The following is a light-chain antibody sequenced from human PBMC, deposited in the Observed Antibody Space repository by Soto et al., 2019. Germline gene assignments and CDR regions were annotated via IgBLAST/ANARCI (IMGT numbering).Light chain of an antibody. V-gene: IGKV3-20*01. J-gene: IGKJ3*01. Sequence: IVLTRSPGTLSLSPGAETTLSGRAGQSIISRYLAWYQQKAGEATRLRIYAASRRATGRAESYSGSGSWTDFTLTIRRLELEDGGVYSCQYYGRSPQFTLGPGTKVDI. CDR3: QYYGRSPQFT. CDR1: QSIISRY. CDR2: AAS.